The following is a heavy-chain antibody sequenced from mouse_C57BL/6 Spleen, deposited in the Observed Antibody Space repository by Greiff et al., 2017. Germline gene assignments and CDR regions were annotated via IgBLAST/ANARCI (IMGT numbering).Heavy chain of an antibody. CDR1: GFNIKDDY. CDR3: TTRNDYDGMDYFDY. CDR2: IDPENGDT. J-gene: IGHJ2*01. Sequence: EVQLQESGAELVRPGASVKLSCTASGFNIKDDYMHWVKQRPEQGLEWIGWIDPENGDTVYASKFQGKATITADTSSNTAYLQLSSLTSEDTAVYYCTTRNDYDGMDYFDYWGQGTTLTVSS. D-gene: IGHD2-4*01. V-gene: IGHV14-4*01.